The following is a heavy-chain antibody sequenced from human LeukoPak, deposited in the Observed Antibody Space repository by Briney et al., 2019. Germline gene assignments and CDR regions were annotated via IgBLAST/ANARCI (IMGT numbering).Heavy chain of an antibody. D-gene: IGHD6-13*01. J-gene: IGHJ4*02. CDR3: AQDSTAAAAHFDY. CDR1: GFTFSTYD. V-gene: IGHV3-33*03. CDR2: IWYDVSNT. Sequence: GRPLRLSCAASGFTFSTYDMHWVRQSPGKGLEWVEVIWYDVSNTHYADSMKGRLTLCRDHSKNTLYLQMNSLSAEDTAVYYCAQDSTAAAAHFDYWGQGTLVGVSS.